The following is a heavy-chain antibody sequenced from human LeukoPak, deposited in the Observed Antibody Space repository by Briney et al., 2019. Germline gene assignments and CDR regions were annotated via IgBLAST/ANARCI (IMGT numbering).Heavy chain of an antibody. CDR2: ISSSSSYI. Sequence: GGSLRLSCAASGFTFSSYSMNWVRQAPGKGLEWVSSISSSSSYIYYADSVKGRFTISRDNAKNSLYLQMNSLRAEDTAEYYCARQRYYDFWSGYPQDFSYYYGMDVWGQGTTVTVSS. J-gene: IGHJ6*02. V-gene: IGHV3-21*01. CDR3: ARQRYYDFWSGYPQDFSYYYGMDV. D-gene: IGHD3-3*01. CDR1: GFTFSSYS.